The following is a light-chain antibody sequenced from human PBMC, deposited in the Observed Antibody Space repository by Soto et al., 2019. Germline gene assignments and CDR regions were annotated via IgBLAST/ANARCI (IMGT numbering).Light chain of an antibody. CDR1: QDIRSR. CDR3: HQANSFPWT. CDR2: DAS. J-gene: IGKJ1*01. V-gene: IGKV1-12*01. Sequence: DIQMTQSPSSVSASVGERVAFTCRASQDIRSRLDWYQQKPGKAPKLLICDASSLQSGVPSRFSGSRSGRDFTLTISSLQPEDFATYYCHQANSFPWTFGQGTKVEIK.